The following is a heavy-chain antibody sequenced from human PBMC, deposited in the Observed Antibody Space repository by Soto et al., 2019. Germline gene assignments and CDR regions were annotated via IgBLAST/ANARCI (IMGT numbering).Heavy chain of an antibody. CDR3: ARSHWGFDSSGYPIGYYGMDV. V-gene: IGHV1-69*01. D-gene: IGHD3-22*01. CDR1: GGTFSSYA. Sequence: VKVSCKASGGTFSSYAISWVRQAPGQGLEWMGGIIPIFGTANYAQKFQGRVTITADESTSTAYMELSSLRSEDTAVYYCARSHWGFDSSGYPIGYYGMDVWGQGTTVTVSS. J-gene: IGHJ6*02. CDR2: IIPIFGTA.